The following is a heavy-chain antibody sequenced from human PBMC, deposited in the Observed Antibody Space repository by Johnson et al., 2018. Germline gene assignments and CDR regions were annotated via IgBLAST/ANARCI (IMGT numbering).Heavy chain of an antibody. CDR1: GFTFSSYD. V-gene: IGHV3-13*01. CDR2: IGTAGDT. D-gene: IGHD3-10*01. CDR3: AKSYSKYYGSGSLSLYYYGMDV. J-gene: IGHJ6*02. Sequence: VQLVQSGGGVVQXGGSLRLSCAASGFTFSSYDMHWVRQATGKGLEWVSAIGTAGDTYYPGSVKGRFTISRENAKNSLYLQMNSLRAGDTAVYYCAKSYSKYYGSGSLSLYYYGMDVWGQGTTVTVSS.